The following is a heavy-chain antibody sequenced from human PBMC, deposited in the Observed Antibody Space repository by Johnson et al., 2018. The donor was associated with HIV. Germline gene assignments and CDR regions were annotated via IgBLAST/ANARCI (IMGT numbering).Heavy chain of an antibody. D-gene: IGHD2-15*01. J-gene: IGHJ3*02. CDR2: ISWNSGSI. V-gene: IGHV3-9*01. Sequence: VQLVESGGGVVRPWGSLRLSCAASGFNFDDYAMHWVRQGPGKGREWVGGISWNSGSIGYAESVKGRFTISRYIARNSLYLQMNSLGAEDTALYYCARDRYCSGGSCYLRSRADAFDIWGQGTMVTVSS. CDR3: ARDRYCSGGSCYLRSRADAFDI. CDR1: GFNFDDYA.